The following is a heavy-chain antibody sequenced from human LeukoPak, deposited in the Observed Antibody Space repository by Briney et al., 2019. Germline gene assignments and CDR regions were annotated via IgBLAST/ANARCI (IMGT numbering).Heavy chain of an antibody. D-gene: IGHD6-13*01. J-gene: IGHJ6*02. V-gene: IGHV3-7*05. CDR1: GFTFSDYW. Sequence: PGVSLSLSCTASGFTFSDYWMSWVRQTPEKGLEWVANIKQDGREKVYLDSVKGRFTIARDNAQTSLYLHMNSLRAEDTAVYYCARDPYSSSWSYGMDVWGRGTTVTVSS. CDR3: ARDPYSSSWSYGMDV. CDR2: IKQDGREK.